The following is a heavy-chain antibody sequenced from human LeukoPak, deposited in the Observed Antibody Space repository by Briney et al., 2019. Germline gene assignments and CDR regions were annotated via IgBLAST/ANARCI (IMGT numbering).Heavy chain of an antibody. J-gene: IGHJ6*02. Sequence: SETLSLTCGVSGMSLSDYYWTWIRQSPGKGLEWIGEVSHDGDTNYNPSLKSRVSISVDTSNDQFSLKLSSVTAADTGVYYCARRALDYDDVAYFYARCSDVWGQGIKVTVS. D-gene: IGHD4-17*01. CDR3: ARRALDYDDVAYFYARCSDV. CDR2: VSHDGDT. CDR1: GMSLSDYY. V-gene: IGHV4-34*01.